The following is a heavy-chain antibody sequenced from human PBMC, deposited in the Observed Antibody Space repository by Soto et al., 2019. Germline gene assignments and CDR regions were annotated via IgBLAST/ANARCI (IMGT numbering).Heavy chain of an antibody. CDR3: AKDRGVYYYYYGMDV. V-gene: IGHV3-30*18. CDR2: ISYDGSNK. J-gene: IGHJ6*02. Sequence: GGSLRLSCAASGFTFSSYGMHCFRHSAGKGLEWVAVISYDGSNKYYADSVKGRFTISRDNSKNTLYLQMNSLRAEDTAVYYCAKDRGVYYYYYGMDVWGQGTTVTVSS. CDR1: GFTFSSYG. D-gene: IGHD2-8*01.